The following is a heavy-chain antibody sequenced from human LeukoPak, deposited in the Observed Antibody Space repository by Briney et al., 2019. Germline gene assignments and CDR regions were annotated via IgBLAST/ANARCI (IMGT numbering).Heavy chain of an antibody. CDR1: GYSFTTFG. CDR2: INTNTGNP. Sequence: ASVKVSCKASGYSFTTFGINWVRQAPGQGLEWMGWINTNTGNPTYAQGFTGRFVFSLDTSVSTAYLDISSLTAEDTAVYFCAKDPPYSSSWPDALDIWGQGTMVTVSS. J-gene: IGHJ3*02. CDR3: AKDPPYSSSWPDALDI. D-gene: IGHD6-13*01. V-gene: IGHV7-4-1*02.